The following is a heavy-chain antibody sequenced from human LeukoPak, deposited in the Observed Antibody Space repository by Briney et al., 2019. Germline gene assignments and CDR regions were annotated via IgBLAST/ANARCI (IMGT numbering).Heavy chain of an antibody. CDR3: TRGPGRSSSPYYGMDV. J-gene: IGHJ6*02. V-gene: IGHV3-23*01. Sequence: PGGSLRLSCVASGFTFSSCSMTWVRQAPGKGLECVSTITPTADWTFYADSVKGRFSISRDNSKSTVYLQMNSLRAEDTAVYHCTRGPGRSSSPYYGMDVWGQGTTVTVSS. CDR1: GFTFSSCS. D-gene: IGHD6-6*01. CDR2: ITPTADWT.